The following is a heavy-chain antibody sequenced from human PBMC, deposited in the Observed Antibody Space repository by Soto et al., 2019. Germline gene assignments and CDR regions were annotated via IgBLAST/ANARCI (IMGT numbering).Heavy chain of an antibody. CDR3: AIPKGRLRGGDDAFDI. V-gene: IGHV1-69*12. J-gene: IGHJ3*02. CDR2: IIPIFGTA. CDR1: GGTFSSYA. D-gene: IGHD2-21*01. Sequence: QVQLVQSGAEVKKPGSSVKVSCKASGGTFSSYAISWVRQAPGQGLEWMGGIIPIFGTANYAQKFQGRVTITADESTSTAYMDLSSLRSEDTSVYYCAIPKGRLRGGDDAFDIWGQGTMVTVSS.